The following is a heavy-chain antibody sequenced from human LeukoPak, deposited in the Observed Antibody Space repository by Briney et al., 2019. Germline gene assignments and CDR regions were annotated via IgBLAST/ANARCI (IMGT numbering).Heavy chain of an antibody. CDR2: ISSSSSYI. CDR1: GFTFSSYS. J-gene: IGHJ4*02. V-gene: IGHV3-21*01. D-gene: IGHD3-9*01. Sequence: PGGSLRLSCAASGFTFSSYSMNWVRQAPGKGLEWASSISSSSSYIYYADSVKGRFTISRDNAKNSLYLQMNSLRAEDTAVYYCARDSYILTGYLYYFDYWGQGTLVTVSS. CDR3: ARDSYILTGYLYYFDY.